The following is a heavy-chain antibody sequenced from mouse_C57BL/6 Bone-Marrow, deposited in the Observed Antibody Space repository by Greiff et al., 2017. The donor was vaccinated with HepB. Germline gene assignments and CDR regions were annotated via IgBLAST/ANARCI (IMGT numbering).Heavy chain of an antibody. D-gene: IGHD4-1*01. CDR3: ARWYWEDY. J-gene: IGHJ4*01. CDR1: GYAFSSSW. Sequence: VKLMESGPELVKPGASVKISCKASGYAFSSSWMNWVKQRPGKGLEWIGRIYPGDGDTNYNGKFKGKATLTADKSSSTAYMQLSSLTSEDSAVYFCARWYWEDYWGQGTSVTVSS. CDR2: IYPGDGDT. V-gene: IGHV1-82*01.